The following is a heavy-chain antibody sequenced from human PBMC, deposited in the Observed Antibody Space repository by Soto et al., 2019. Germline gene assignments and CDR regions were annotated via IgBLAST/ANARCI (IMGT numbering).Heavy chain of an antibody. CDR1: GFDFEDYA. J-gene: IGHJ4*02. CDR2: TNSDGTDS. CDR3: AKALYYYDSSPLDH. V-gene: IGHV3-43D*04. D-gene: IGHD3-22*01. Sequence: LGGSLRLSCAAAGFDFEDYAMHWVRQVPGKGLEWVSLTNSDGTDSYYVDSVKGRFTISRDNAKRTLYLQMDRLRPEDTALYFCAKALYYYDSSPLDHWGQGTLVTVSS.